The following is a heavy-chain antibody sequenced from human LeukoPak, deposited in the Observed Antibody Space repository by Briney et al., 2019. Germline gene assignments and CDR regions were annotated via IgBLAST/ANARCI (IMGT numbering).Heavy chain of an antibody. V-gene: IGHV3-30-3*01. D-gene: IGHD3-3*01. J-gene: IGHJ6*02. CDR2: ISYDGSKK. CDR1: GFTFSSYA. Sequence: TGGSLRLSCAASGFTFSSYAMNWVRQAPGKGLEWVAVISYDGSKKYYADSVKGRFTISRDNSKNTLYLQMNSLRAEDTAVYYCARDRDLGRITIFGVVACYYGMDVWGQGTTVTVSS. CDR3: ARDRDLGRITIFGVVACYYGMDV.